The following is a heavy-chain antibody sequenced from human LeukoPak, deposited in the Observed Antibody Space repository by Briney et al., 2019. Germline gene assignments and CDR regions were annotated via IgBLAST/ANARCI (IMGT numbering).Heavy chain of an antibody. CDR3: ARGPSTTLTTR. Sequence: PGGSLRLSCAASGFSFSDYYMSWIRQAPGKGLEWVANIKHDGSDIHYVDSVKGRFTISRDNAQSSLFLQMSSLRREDTAVYYCARGPSTTLTTRWGQGTLVAVSS. D-gene: IGHD4-17*01. V-gene: IGHV3-7*01. CDR2: IKHDGSDI. J-gene: IGHJ4*02. CDR1: GFSFSDYY.